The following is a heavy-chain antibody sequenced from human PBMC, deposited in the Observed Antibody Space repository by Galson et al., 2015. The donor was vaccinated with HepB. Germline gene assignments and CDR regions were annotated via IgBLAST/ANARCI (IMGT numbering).Heavy chain of an antibody. Sequence: ETLSLTCTVFGGSLNNYFWSWIRQSPGKGLEYIGYIFSTGSSNYNPSLKSRVTMSVDTSKNQFSLRLSSVTAADTAVYYCARSVFGVAGRYFDSWGQGTLVTVSS. D-gene: IGHD3-3*01. CDR2: IFSTGSS. V-gene: IGHV4-59*08. CDR1: GGSLNNYF. J-gene: IGHJ4*02. CDR3: ARSVFGVAGRYFDS.